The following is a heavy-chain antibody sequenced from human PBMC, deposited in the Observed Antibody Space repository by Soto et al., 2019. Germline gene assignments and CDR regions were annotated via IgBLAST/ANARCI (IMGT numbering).Heavy chain of an antibody. J-gene: IGHJ4*02. V-gene: IGHV1-69*02. CDR1: GGTFSSYT. CDR3: ARSSSGWSRSYYFDY. Sequence: SVKVSCKASGGTFSSYTISWLRQAPGQGLEWMGRIIPILGIANYAQKFQGRVTITADKSTSTAYMELSSLRSEDTAVYYCARSSSGWSRSYYFDYWGQGTLVTVSS. CDR2: IIPILGIA. D-gene: IGHD6-19*01.